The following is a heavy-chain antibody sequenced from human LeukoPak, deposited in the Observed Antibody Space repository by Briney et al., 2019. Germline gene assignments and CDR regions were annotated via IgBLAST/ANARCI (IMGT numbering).Heavy chain of an antibody. Sequence: ASVKVSCKASGYTFTGYYMHWVRQAPGQGLEWMGWINPNSGGTNYAQKFQGRVTMTRDTSISTAYMELSRLRSDDTAMYYCAREGGAYCGGDCSNFDYWGQGTLVTVSS. V-gene: IGHV1-2*02. CDR2: INPNSGGT. J-gene: IGHJ4*02. D-gene: IGHD2-21*02. CDR1: GYTFTGYY. CDR3: AREGGAYCGGDCSNFDY.